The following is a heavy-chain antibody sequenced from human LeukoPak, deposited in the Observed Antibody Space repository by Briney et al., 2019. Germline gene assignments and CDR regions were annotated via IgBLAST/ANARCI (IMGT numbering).Heavy chain of an antibody. D-gene: IGHD3-16*02. CDR2: ISYDGSNK. CDR1: GFTFSSYG. J-gene: IGHJ6*03. CDR3: AKGDYVWGSYRALGYYYYMDV. Sequence: GGSLRLPCAASGFTFSSYGMHWVRQAPGKGLEWVAVISYDGSNKYYADSVKGRFTISRDNSKNTLYLQMNSLRAEDTAVYYCAKGDYVWGSYRALGYYYYMDVWGKGTTVTISS. V-gene: IGHV3-30*18.